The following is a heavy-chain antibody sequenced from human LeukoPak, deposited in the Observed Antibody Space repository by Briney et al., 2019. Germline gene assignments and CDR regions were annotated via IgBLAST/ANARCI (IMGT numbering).Heavy chain of an antibody. CDR1: GFTFSSYA. CDR3: AKGAVFGVVIRLYYFDY. V-gene: IGHV3-30-3*01. Sequence: GGSLRLSCAASGFTFSSYAMHWVRQAPGKGLEWVAVISYDGSNKYYADSVMGRFTISRDNSKNTLYLQMNSLRAEDTAVYYCAKGAVFGVVIRLYYFDYWGQGTLVTVSS. J-gene: IGHJ4*02. D-gene: IGHD3-3*01. CDR2: ISYDGSNK.